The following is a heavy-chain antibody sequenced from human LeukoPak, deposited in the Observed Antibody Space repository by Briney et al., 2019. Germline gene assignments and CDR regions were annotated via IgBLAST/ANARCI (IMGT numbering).Heavy chain of an antibody. CDR2: INPNSGGT. D-gene: IGHD6-6*01. CDR3: ARMEYSSSSGATSLDY. Sequence: ASVKVSCKASGYTFTSYGISWVRQAPGQGLEWMGWINPNSGGTNYAQKFQGRVTMTRDTSISTAYMELSRLRSDDTAVYYCARMEYSSSSGATSLDYWGQGTLVTVSS. CDR1: GYTFTSYG. J-gene: IGHJ4*02. V-gene: IGHV1-2*02.